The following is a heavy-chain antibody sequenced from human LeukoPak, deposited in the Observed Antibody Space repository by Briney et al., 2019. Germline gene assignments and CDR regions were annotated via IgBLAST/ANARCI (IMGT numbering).Heavy chain of an antibody. CDR1: GFTFNTYT. D-gene: IGHD2-21*02. Sequence: PGGSLRLSCAASGFTFNTYTMNWVRQAPGKGLEWVSGINWNGGSTGYADSVKGRFTISRDNAKNSLYLQMNSLRAEDTALYYCARTCGGDCSYFDYWGQGTLVTVSS. CDR3: ARTCGGDCSYFDY. J-gene: IGHJ4*02. V-gene: IGHV3-20*04. CDR2: INWNGGST.